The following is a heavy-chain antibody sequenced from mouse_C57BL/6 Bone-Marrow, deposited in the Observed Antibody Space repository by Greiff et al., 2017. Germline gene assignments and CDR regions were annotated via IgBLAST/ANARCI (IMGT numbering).Heavy chain of an antibody. J-gene: IGHJ4*01. Sequence: VQVVESGPGLVAPSQSLSITCTVSGFSLTSYGVDWVRQSPGKGLEWLGVIWGVGSTNYNSALKSRLSISKDNSKSQVFLKMNSLQTDDTAMYYCATYYYGSVYARDYWGQGTSVTVSS. CDR2: IWGVGST. CDR1: GFSLTSYG. CDR3: ATYYYGSVYARDY. D-gene: IGHD1-1*01. V-gene: IGHV2-6*01.